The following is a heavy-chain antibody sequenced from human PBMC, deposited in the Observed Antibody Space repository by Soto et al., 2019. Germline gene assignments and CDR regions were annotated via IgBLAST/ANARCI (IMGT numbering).Heavy chain of an antibody. D-gene: IGHD6-13*01. CDR3: ARGIAAVWGYYYYYMDV. J-gene: IGHJ6*03. CDR1: GGSISSYY. Sequence: PSETLSLTCTVSGGSISSYYWSWIRQPPGKGLEWIGYTYYSGSTNYNPSLKSRVTISVDTSKNQFSLKLSSVTAADTAVYYCARGIAAVWGYYYYYMDVWGKGTTVTVSS. CDR2: TYYSGST. V-gene: IGHV4-59*01.